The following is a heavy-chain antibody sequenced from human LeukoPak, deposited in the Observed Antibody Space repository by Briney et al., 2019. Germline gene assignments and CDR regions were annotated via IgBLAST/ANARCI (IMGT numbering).Heavy chain of an antibody. V-gene: IGHV4-34*01. D-gene: IGHD3-22*01. CDR3: ARQDYYDSSGPVDY. Sequence: SETLSLTCAVYGGSFSGYYWSWIRQPPGKGLEGIGEINHSGSTNYNPSLKSRVTISVDTSKNQFSLKRSSVTAADTAVYYCARQDYYDSSGPVDYWGQGTLVTVSS. J-gene: IGHJ4*02. CDR2: INHSGST. CDR1: GGSFSGYY.